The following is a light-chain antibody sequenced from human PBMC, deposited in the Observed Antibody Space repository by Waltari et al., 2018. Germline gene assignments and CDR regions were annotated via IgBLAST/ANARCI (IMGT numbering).Light chain of an antibody. CDR3: QSYDSSLSAV. Sequence: QSALTQPPSVSGAPGHSVTISCTGSRSNIGAGYDVHWYQQLPGAPPKLLIYAFSNRPSGVPDRFYGSKSGTSASLAINGLQAEDEAIYYCQSYDSSLSAVFGGGTKVTVL. CDR1: RSNIGAGYD. CDR2: AFS. J-gene: IGLJ3*02. V-gene: IGLV1-40*01.